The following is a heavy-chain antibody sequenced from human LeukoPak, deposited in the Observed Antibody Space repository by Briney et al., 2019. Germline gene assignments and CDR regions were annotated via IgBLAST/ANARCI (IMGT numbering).Heavy chain of an antibody. J-gene: IGHJ5*02. Sequence: GGSLRLSCTPSGFTFGDYAMSWFRQAPGKGLEWVGFIRVKAYGRTTEYAASVKGKFTISRDDSKSIAYLQMNSLKTEDTAVYYCTRHVGGSGWYLTGWFDPWGQGTLVTVSS. V-gene: IGHV3-49*03. D-gene: IGHD6-19*01. CDR2: IRVKAYGRTT. CDR1: GFTFGDYA. CDR3: TRHVGGSGWYLTGWFDP.